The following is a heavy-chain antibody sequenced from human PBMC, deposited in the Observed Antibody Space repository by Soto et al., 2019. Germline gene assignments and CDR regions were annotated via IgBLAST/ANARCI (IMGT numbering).Heavy chain of an antibody. J-gene: IGHJ4*02. CDR2: ISHGGSNK. V-gene: IGHV3-30*18. Sequence: GGSLRISFAGPGFTFNKYGLHWVRQAPGKGLEWVALISHGGSNKYYADSVKGRFTISRDNSKNTLYLQVNSLRAEDTAVYYCAKDREEMARSWPGYWGQGTLVTVSS. CDR1: GFTFNKYG. D-gene: IGHD5-12*01. CDR3: AKDREEMARSWPGY.